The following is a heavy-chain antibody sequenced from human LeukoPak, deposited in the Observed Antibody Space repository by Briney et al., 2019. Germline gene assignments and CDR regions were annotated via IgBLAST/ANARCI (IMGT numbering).Heavy chain of an antibody. V-gene: IGHV5-51*01. CDR3: ARSGYDFWSGSLSYFDY. CDR2: IYPGDSDT. D-gene: IGHD3-3*01. J-gene: IGHJ4*02. CDR1: GYSFTSYW. Sequence: GESLKISCKGSGYSFTSYWIGWVRQMPGKGLEWMGIIYPGDSDTRYSPSFQGQVTISADKSISTAYLQWSSLKASDTAMYYCARSGYDFWSGSLSYFDYWGQGTLVTVSS.